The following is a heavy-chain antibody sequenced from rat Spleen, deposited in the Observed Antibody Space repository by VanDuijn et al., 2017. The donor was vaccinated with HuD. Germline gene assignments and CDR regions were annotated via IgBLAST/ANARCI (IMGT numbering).Heavy chain of an antibody. CDR2: INYDGSSI. D-gene: IGHD1-6*01. V-gene: IGHV5-31*01. CDR1: GFTFSSYW. J-gene: IGHJ2*01. Sequence: EVQLVESGGGLVQPGRSLKLSCVASGFTFSSYWMYWIRQAPGKGLEWVSSINYDGSSIYYRDSVKGRFTVSRDNAKSSLYLQMDSLRSEDSATYYCTRDRILRSTGFDYWGQGVMVTVSS. CDR3: TRDRILRSTGFDY.